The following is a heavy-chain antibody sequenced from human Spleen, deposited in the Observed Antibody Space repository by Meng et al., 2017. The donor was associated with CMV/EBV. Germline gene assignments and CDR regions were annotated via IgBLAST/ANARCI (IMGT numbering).Heavy chain of an antibody. V-gene: IGHV1-18*04. Sequence: ASVKVSCKASGYKFTTYHLSWVRQAPGQGLEWMGWVSAYNGATNYVQKFQGRVTMTADTSTSTAYMELRSLRSDDTAVYYCARAGDLASGYSSSWYSFDYWGQGTLVTVSS. J-gene: IGHJ4*02. CDR1: GYKFTTYH. CDR2: VSAYNGAT. D-gene: IGHD6-13*01. CDR3: ARAGDLASGYSSSWYSFDY.